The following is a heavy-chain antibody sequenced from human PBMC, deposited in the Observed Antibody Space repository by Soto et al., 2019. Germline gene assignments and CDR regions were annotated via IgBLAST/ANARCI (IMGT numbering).Heavy chain of an antibody. CDR3: ARDHKWDGMDV. Sequence: PSETLSLTCSVSGGSFSSDSFIWSWVRQFPGKGLEWIGYINYSGTTYYNPSLRSRITMSVDTSKNQFSLNLSSVTVADTAVYYCARDHKWDGMDVWGQGTTVTVSS. CDR2: INYSGTT. CDR1: GGSFSSDSFI. J-gene: IGHJ6*02. D-gene: IGHD1-26*01. V-gene: IGHV4-31*03.